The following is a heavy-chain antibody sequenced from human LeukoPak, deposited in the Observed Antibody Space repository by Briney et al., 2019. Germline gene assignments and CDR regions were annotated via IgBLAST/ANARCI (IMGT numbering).Heavy chain of an antibody. CDR2: IKQDGSEK. CDR1: GFTFSTYW. J-gene: IGHJ3*02. V-gene: IGHV3-7*01. Sequence: GGSLRLSCAASGFTFSTYWMNWVRQAPGKGLEWVANIKQDGSEKYYVDSVKGRFTISRDNAKNSLYLQMNSLRVEDTAMYYCASPMGATPWDAFDIWGQGTRVTVSP. D-gene: IGHD1-26*01. CDR3: ASPMGATPWDAFDI.